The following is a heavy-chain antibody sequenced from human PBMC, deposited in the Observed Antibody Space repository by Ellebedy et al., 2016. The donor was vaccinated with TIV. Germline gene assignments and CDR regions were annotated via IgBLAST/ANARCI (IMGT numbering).Heavy chain of an antibody. CDR1: GLMFNTYA. CDR3: AKAGGGGAPDDY. J-gene: IGHJ4*02. CDR2: ISYDSGNK. V-gene: IGHV3-30*18. Sequence: PGGSLRLSCAASGLMFNTYAMHWVRQAPGKGLEWVAIISYDSGNKFYTDSVKGRFTVSRDNAKNTRYLHLNGLRVEDTAIYDCAKAGGGGAPDDYWGQGTLVTVSS. D-gene: IGHD1-26*01.